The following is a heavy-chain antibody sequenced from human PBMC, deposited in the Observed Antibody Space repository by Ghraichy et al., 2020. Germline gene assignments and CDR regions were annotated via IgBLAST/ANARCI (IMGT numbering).Heavy chain of an antibody. CDR3: ARNPDPTFGTPDAFDI. D-gene: IGHD3-10*01. J-gene: IGHJ3*02. Sequence: GGSLRLSCAASGFTFSSYSMNWVRQAPGKGLEWVSSISSSSSYIYYADSVKGRFTISRDNAKNSLYLQMNSLRAEDTAVYYCARNPDPTFGTPDAFDIWGQGTMVTVSS. V-gene: IGHV3-21*01. CDR2: ISSSSSYI. CDR1: GFTFSSYS.